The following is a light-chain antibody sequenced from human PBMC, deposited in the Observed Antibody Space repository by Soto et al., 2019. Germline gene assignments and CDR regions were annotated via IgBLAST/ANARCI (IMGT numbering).Light chain of an antibody. CDR3: QQRSNWPSVT. CDR1: QSVSSS. CDR2: DAS. J-gene: IGKJ3*01. Sequence: EIVLTQSPATLSLSPGERATLSCRASQSVSSSLAWYQQKPGQAPRLLIYDASNRATGIPARFSGSGSGTDFTLTISSLEPEDFAVYYCQQRSNWPSVTFGPGTKVDIK. V-gene: IGKV3-11*01.